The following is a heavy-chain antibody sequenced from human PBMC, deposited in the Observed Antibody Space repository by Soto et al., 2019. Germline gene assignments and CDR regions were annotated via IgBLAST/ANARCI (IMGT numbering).Heavy chain of an antibody. D-gene: IGHD4-17*01. CDR1: GFTFSSYG. J-gene: IGHJ4*02. CDR3: AKDIPPHGDYVEYRVYYFDY. V-gene: IGHV3-30*18. Sequence: PGGSLRLSCAASGFTFSSYGMHWVRQAPGKGLEWVAVISYDGSNKYYADSVKGRFTISRDNSKNTLYLQMNSLRAEDTAVYYCAKDIPPHGDYVEYRVYYFDYWGQGTLVTVSS. CDR2: ISYDGSNK.